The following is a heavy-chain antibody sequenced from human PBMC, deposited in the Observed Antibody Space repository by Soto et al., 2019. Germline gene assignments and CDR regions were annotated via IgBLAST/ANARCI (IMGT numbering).Heavy chain of an antibody. CDR1: GFSFTHYA. V-gene: IGHV3-49*04. CDR2: IRNQTYGETT. Sequence: EVQLVESGGGLVQPGRSLRLSCTASGFSFTHYAINWVRQAPGQGLEWVGLIRNQTYGETTEYAASMKGRFTISRDDLSNIAYLQMNSLKPEDSAVYYCTTAERPAEAYFFDYWGQGTLVSVSS. CDR3: TTAERPAEAYFFDY. J-gene: IGHJ4*02.